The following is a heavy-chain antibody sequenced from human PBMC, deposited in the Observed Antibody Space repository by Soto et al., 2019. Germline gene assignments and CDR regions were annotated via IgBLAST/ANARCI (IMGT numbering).Heavy chain of an antibody. CDR2: ISAYNGNT. J-gene: IGHJ4*02. Sequence: QVQLVQSGAEVKKPGASVKVSCKTSGYTFTNFGLSWVRQAPGQGLEWMGWISAYNGNTNYAQNSQSSITLXTDTSTSTAYMELRSLGSDDTAVYYCARGGTAIDYWGQGTLVTVSS. D-gene: IGHD2-21*02. V-gene: IGHV1-18*01. CDR3: ARGGTAIDY. CDR1: GYTFTNFG.